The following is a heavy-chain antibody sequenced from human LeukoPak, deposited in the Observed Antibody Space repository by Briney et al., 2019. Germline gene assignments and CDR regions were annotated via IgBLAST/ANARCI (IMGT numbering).Heavy chain of an antibody. V-gene: IGHV3-7*01. CDR1: GFTFSPFW. D-gene: IGHD6-13*01. Sequence: GGSLRLPCAASGFTFSPFWMTWVRQAPGKGLEWVANIKHDGSEKYYVDSVKGRFTISRDNAKNSLYLQMNSLRAEDTAVYYCARVAAAYIYYYQYMDVWGKGTTVTVSS. CDR3: ARVAAAYIYYYQYMDV. CDR2: IKHDGSEK. J-gene: IGHJ6*03.